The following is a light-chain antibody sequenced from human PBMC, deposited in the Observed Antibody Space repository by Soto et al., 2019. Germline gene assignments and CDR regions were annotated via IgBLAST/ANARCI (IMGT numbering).Light chain of an antibody. Sequence: AIQLTQSPSSLSASVGDRVTITCRASQGINTAVAWYQQQPGKPPKLLIHDASTLESGVPSRFSGGGSGTDFILPIASLQPEDFATYYCQQCNPPLTFVGGTTLEI. J-gene: IGKJ4*01. CDR2: DAS. V-gene: IGKV1-13*02. CDR3: QQCNPPLT. CDR1: QGINTA.